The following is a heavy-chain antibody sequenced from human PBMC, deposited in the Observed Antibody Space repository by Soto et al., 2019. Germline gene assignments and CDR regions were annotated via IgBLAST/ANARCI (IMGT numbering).Heavy chain of an antibody. CDR3: AKAILAATIGPYAMDV. J-gene: IGHJ6*02. V-gene: IGHV3-30*18. Sequence: LRLSCAASGFSFNSYAMHWVRQAPGKGLEWMGVISYDGSNIYYADFVKGRFTISRDRSKNTLFLQGDSLRGDDTATYYCAKAILAATIGPYAMDVWGQGTTVTVSS. CDR2: ISYDGSNI. D-gene: IGHD6-13*01. CDR1: GFSFNSYA.